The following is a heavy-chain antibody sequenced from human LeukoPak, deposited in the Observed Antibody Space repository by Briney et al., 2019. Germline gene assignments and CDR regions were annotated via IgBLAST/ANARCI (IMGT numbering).Heavy chain of an antibody. CDR3: ARVKAVYDSSGYYYKLFDY. V-gene: IGHV3-66*02. Sequence: GGSLRLSCAASGFTVSSNYMSWVRQAPGKGLVWVSVIYSGGSTYYADSVKGRFTISRDNSKNTLYLQMNSLRAEDTAVYYCARVKAVYDSSGYYYKLFDYWGQGTLVTVSS. J-gene: IGHJ4*02. D-gene: IGHD3-22*01. CDR2: IYSGGST. CDR1: GFTVSSNY.